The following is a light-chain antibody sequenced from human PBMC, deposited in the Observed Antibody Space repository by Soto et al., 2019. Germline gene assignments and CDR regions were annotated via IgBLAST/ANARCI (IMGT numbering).Light chain of an antibody. CDR1: QSISSW. CDR2: KAS. CDR3: QQYNSYSPT. J-gene: IGKJ1*01. Sequence: DIQMTQSPSTLSASVGARVTITCRASQSISSWLAWYQQKPGRAPKLLIYKASSLESGVPSRFSASGSGTEFTLTISSLQPDDGATYDGQQYNSYSPTFGQGTKVDI. V-gene: IGKV1-5*03.